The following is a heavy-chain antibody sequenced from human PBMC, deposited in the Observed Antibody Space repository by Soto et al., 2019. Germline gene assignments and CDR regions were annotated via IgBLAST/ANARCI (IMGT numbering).Heavy chain of an antibody. CDR1: GFTFSSYA. CDR2: ISGSGGST. V-gene: IGHV3-23*01. Sequence: GGSLRLSCAASGFTFSSYAMSWVRQAPGKGLEWVSAISGSGGSTYYADSVEGRFTISRDISKNTLYLQMNSLRAEDTAVYYCARDPGSIAVAGTIWGQGTLVTVSS. D-gene: IGHD6-19*01. CDR3: ARDPGSIAVAGTI. J-gene: IGHJ4*02.